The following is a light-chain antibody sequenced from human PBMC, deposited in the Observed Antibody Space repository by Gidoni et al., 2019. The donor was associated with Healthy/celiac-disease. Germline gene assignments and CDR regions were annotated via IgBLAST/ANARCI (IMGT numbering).Light chain of an antibody. CDR1: KLEDKY. CDR3: QAWDSITVV. J-gene: IGLJ2*01. V-gene: IGLV3-1*01. CDR2: QDS. Sequence: SYELTQPLSVSVSPGQTASINCSGDKLEDKYACWYQQKTGQSPVLVIYQDSKRPSGIPERFSGSNSGNTATLTISGTQAIDEADYYCQAWDSITVVFGGGTKLTVL.